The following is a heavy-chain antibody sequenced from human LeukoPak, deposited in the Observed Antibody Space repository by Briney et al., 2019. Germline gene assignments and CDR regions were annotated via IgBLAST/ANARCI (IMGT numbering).Heavy chain of an antibody. CDR2: ISSSGSTI. D-gene: IGHD2-8*01. Sequence: GGSLRLSCAASGFTFSDYYMSWIRQAPGKGLEWVSYISSSGSTIYYADSVKGRFTISRDNAKNSLYLQMNSLRAEDTAVYYCARAPIVLMVYASYYFDYWGQGTLVTVSS. CDR3: ARAPIVLMVYASYYFDY. J-gene: IGHJ4*02. CDR1: GFTFSDYY. V-gene: IGHV3-11*04.